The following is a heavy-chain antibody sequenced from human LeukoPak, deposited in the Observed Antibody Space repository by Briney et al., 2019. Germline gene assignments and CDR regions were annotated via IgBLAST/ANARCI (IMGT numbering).Heavy chain of an antibody. Sequence: GGSLRLSCAASGFTFSTYGMSWVRQAPGKGLEWVSAISGSTNITYYADSVKGRFTISRDNSKNTLYLQMNSLRAEDTALYYCAKDLGIQQLVFPFDYWGQGTLVTVSS. CDR3: AKDLGIQQLVFPFDY. CDR1: GFTFSTYG. J-gene: IGHJ4*02. V-gene: IGHV3-23*01. D-gene: IGHD6-13*01. CDR2: ISGSTNIT.